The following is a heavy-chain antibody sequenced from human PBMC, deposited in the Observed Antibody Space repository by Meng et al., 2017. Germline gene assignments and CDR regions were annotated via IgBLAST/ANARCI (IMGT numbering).Heavy chain of an antibody. V-gene: IGHV4-31*01. CDR2: IYYSGST. D-gene: IGHD3-22*01. CDR3: ARVHYYDNSGYNNWYFDL. Sequence: LQESGPGPVIPSQTMSLTCTVSGVSVSSGGYYWRRIRQHPGKGLEWIGYIYYSGSTYYNPSLKSLVTISVDTSKNQFSLKLSSVTAADTAVYYCARVHYYDNSGYNNWYFDLWGRGTLVTVSS. J-gene: IGHJ2*01. CDR1: GVSVSSGGYY.